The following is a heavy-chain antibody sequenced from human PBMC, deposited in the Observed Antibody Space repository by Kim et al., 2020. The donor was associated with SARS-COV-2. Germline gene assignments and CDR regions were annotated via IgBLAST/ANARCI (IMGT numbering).Heavy chain of an antibody. CDR2: ISSSSSTI. J-gene: IGHJ6*02. CDR1: GFTFSSYS. CDR3: ARDFAEYYYYGMDV. Sequence: GGSLRLSCAASGFTFSSYSMNWVRQAPGKGLEWVSYISSSSSTIYYADSVKGLFTISRDNAKNSLYLQMNSLRAEDTAVYYCARDFAEYYYYGMDVWGQGTTVTVSS. V-gene: IGHV3-48*04.